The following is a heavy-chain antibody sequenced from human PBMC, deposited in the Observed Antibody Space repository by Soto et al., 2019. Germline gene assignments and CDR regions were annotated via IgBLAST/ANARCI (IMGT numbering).Heavy chain of an antibody. J-gene: IGHJ5*02. CDR3: AGGITGTAGRYNWFDP. CDR2: INPSGGST. D-gene: IGHD1-7*01. Sequence: ASVKVSCKASGYTFTSYYMHWVRQAPGQGLERMGIINPSGGSTSYAQKFQGRVTMTRDTSTSTVYMELSSLRSEDTAVYYCAGGITGTAGRYNWFDPWGQGTLVTVSS. CDR1: GYTFTSYY. V-gene: IGHV1-46*01.